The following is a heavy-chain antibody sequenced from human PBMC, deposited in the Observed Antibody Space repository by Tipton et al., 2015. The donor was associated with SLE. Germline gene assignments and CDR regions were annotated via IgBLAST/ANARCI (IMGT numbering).Heavy chain of an antibody. CDR3: AKTGMGWYFDL. D-gene: IGHD7-27*01. Sequence: TLSLTCTVSGYSISSGYYWGWIRQPPGKGLEWIGYIYYSGSTNYNPSLKSRVTISVDKSKNQFSLKLSSVTAADTAVYYCAKTGMGWYFDLWGRGTLVTVSS. CDR1: GYSISSGYY. J-gene: IGHJ2*01. V-gene: IGHV4-61*05. CDR2: IYYSGST.